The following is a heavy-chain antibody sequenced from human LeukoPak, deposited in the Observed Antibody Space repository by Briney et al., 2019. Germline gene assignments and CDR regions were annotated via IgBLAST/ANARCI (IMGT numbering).Heavy chain of an antibody. Sequence: SSETLSLTCAVYGGSFSGYYWSWIRQPPGKGLEWIGEINHRGSTNYNPSLKSRVTISVDTSKNQFSLKLSSVTAADTAVYYCASSPLGYCSGGSCYSAGTYYFDYWGQGTLVTVSS. V-gene: IGHV4-34*01. CDR1: GGSFSGYY. CDR3: ASSPLGYCSGGSCYSAGTYYFDY. D-gene: IGHD2-15*01. CDR2: INHRGST. J-gene: IGHJ4*02.